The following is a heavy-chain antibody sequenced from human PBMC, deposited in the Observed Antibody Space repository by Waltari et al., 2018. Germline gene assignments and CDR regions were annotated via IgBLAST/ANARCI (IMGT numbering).Heavy chain of an antibody. J-gene: IGHJ4*02. V-gene: IGHV4-34*01. CDR2: INQSGST. CDR1: GGSFSGYY. D-gene: IGHD6-19*01. Sequence: QVQLQQWGAGLLKPSETLSLTCAVYGGSFSGYYWSRIRQPPGKGLEWIGEINQSGSTNYNPSLKSRVTISVDTAKNQFSLKLSSVTAADTAVYYCARWGEGYSSGWYWGYYFDYWGQGTLVTVSS. CDR3: ARWGEGYSSGWYWGYYFDY.